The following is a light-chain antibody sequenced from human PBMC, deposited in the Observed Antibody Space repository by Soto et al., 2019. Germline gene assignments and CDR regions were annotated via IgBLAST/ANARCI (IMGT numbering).Light chain of an antibody. Sequence: AIQLTQSPASLSASVGDRVILTCLASQGIHTALAWYQQKPGNAPMLLIYDASTVEAGVPSRFSGSGSGTDFTLTISSLQPEDFATYYCQQFSNYPHAFGQGTRLEIK. CDR1: QGIHTA. CDR3: QQFSNYPHA. CDR2: DAS. V-gene: IGKV1D-13*01. J-gene: IGKJ5*01.